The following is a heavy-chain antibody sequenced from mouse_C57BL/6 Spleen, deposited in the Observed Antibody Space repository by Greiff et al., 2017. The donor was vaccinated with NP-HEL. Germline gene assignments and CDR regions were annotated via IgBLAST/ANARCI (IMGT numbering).Heavy chain of an antibody. D-gene: IGHD4-1*01. CDR2: INPSSGYT. J-gene: IGHJ1*03. Sequence: QVQLQQSGAELARPGASVKMSCKASGYTFTSYTMHWVKQRPGQGLEWIGYINPSSGYTKYTQKFKDKTTVTADKSSSTAYMQLSSLTSEDSAVYYCARGTGTWYFDVWGTGTTVTVSS. V-gene: IGHV1-4*01. CDR3: ARGTGTWYFDV. CDR1: GYTFTSYT.